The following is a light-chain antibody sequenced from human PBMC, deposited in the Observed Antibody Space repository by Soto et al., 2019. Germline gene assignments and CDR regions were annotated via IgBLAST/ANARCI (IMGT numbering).Light chain of an antibody. V-gene: IGLV1-44*01. CDR3: AAWDDSLNGYV. CDR1: SSNIGSKT. J-gene: IGLJ1*01. Sequence: QSVLTQPPSASGTPGQRVTISCSGSSSNIGSKTVNWYQQLPGTAPKLLIYGSDQRPSGVPDRSSGSKSGTSASLAISGLQSEDEADYYCAAWDDSLNGYVFGTGTKVTVL. CDR2: GSD.